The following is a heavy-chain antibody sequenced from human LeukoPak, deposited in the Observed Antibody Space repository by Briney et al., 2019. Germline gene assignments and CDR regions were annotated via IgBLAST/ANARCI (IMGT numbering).Heavy chain of an antibody. V-gene: IGHV1-69*05. CDR2: IIPIFGTA. CDR3: ARMASSYISSSY. D-gene: IGHD6-13*01. CDR1: GGTFSSYA. Sequence: SVKVSCKASGGTFSSYAISWVRQAPGQGLEWVGRIIPIFGTANYAQKFQGRVTITTDESTSTAYMELSSLRSEDTAVYYCARMASSYISSSYWGQGTLVTVSS. J-gene: IGHJ4*02.